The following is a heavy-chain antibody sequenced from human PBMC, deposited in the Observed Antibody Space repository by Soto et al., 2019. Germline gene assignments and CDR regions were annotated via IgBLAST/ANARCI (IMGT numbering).Heavy chain of an antibody. CDR1: GGSFSGYY. V-gene: IGHV4-34*01. CDR2: INHSGST. Sequence: QVQLQQWGAGLLKPSETLSLTCAVYGGSFSGYYWSWIRQPPGKGLEWIGEINHSGSTNYNPSLKSRVTISVDTSKNQFSLKLSSVTAADTAVYYCARARRGRVRGGGMDVWGQGTTVTVSS. D-gene: IGHD3-10*01. CDR3: ARARRGRVRGGGMDV. J-gene: IGHJ6*02.